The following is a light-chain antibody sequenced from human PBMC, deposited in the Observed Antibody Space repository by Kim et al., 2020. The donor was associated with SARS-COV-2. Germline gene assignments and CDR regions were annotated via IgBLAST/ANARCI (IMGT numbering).Light chain of an antibody. CDR2: DAS. CDR1: QAITYY. Sequence: DIQMTQSPSSLSASVGDRVTITCQASQAITYYVNWYQQKPGKAPKILIYDASNLETGVPSRFSGSGSGTDFTFTITSLQSEDIGTYYCKQYDNLPYTFGQGTKLEI. V-gene: IGKV1-33*01. CDR3: KQYDNLPYT. J-gene: IGKJ2*01.